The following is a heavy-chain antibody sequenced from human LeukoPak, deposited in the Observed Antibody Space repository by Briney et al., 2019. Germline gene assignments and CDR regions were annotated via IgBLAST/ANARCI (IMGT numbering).Heavy chain of an antibody. CDR1: GGSISSYY. D-gene: IGHD6-19*01. CDR2: IYYSGGT. J-gene: IGHJ6*02. Sequence: SETLSLTCTVSGGSISSYYWSWIRQPPGKGLEWIGYIYYSGGTNYNPSLKSRVTISVDTSKNQFSLKLSSVTATDTAVYYCARYRIAVADPQLIYYYYGMDVWGQGTTVTVSS. CDR3: ARYRIAVADPQLIYYYYGMDV. V-gene: IGHV4-59*01.